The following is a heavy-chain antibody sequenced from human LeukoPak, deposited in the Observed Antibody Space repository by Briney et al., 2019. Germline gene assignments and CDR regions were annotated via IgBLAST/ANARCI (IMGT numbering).Heavy chain of an antibody. J-gene: IGHJ4*02. V-gene: IGHV3-23*01. CDR2: ISGSGGST. D-gene: IGHD3-10*01. CDR3: AKDRRWFGELDY. Sequence: GGSLRLSCAASGVTFSSYAMSWVREAPGKGLKWVSAISGSGGSTYYADSVKGRFTISRDNSKNTLYLQMNSLRAEDTAVYYCAKDRRWFGELDYWGQGTVVTVSS. CDR1: GVTFSSYA.